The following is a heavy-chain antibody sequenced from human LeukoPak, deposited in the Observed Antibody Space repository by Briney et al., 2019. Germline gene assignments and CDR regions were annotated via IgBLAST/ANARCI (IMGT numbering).Heavy chain of an antibody. D-gene: IGHD2-8*01. Sequence: SQTLSLTCAISGDSVSSNSAAWNWIRQSPSRGLEWLGRTYLRSKWYNDYAVSVKSRITINPDTSKNQFSLQLNSVTPEDTAVYYCARDIPYCSDGVCYSRWFDPWGQGTLVTVSS. J-gene: IGHJ5*02. CDR1: GDSVSSNSAA. CDR2: TYLRSKWYN. V-gene: IGHV6-1*01. CDR3: ARDIPYCSDGVCYSRWFDP.